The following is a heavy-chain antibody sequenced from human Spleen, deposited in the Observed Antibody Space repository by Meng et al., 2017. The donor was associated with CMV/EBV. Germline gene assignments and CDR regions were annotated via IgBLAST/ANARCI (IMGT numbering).Heavy chain of an antibody. V-gene: IGHV3-74*01. J-gene: IGHJ4*02. Sequence: VELGESGGDLVQPGGSLRLSCTDSGFTFIDYWIHWVRQVPGKGLVWVSRIDTDGTITSYADSVKGRFTISRDNAKNTLYLQMNSLRAGDSGVYYCVRDLVGNRDYWGQGTLVTVSS. D-gene: IGHD1-14*01. CDR2: IDTDGTIT. CDR3: VRDLVGNRDY. CDR1: GFTFIDYW.